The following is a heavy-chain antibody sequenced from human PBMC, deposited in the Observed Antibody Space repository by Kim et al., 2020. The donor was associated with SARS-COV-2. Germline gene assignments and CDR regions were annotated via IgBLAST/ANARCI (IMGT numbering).Heavy chain of an antibody. D-gene: IGHD1-7*01. J-gene: IGHJ5*02. Sequence: GGSLRLSCTASGFTFGDYAMSWVRQAPGKGLEWVGFIRSKAYGGTTEYAASVKGRFTISRDDSKSIAYLQMNSLKTEDTAVYYCTTYNWNYEPGGGNWFDPWGQGTLVTVSS. CDR3: TTYNWNYEPGGGNWFDP. V-gene: IGHV3-49*04. CDR2: IRSKAYGGTT. CDR1: GFTFGDYA.